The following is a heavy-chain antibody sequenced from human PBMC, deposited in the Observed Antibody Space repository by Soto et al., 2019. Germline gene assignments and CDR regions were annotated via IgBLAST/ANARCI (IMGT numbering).Heavy chain of an antibody. V-gene: IGHV4-59*01. D-gene: IGHD3-22*01. J-gene: IGHJ3*02. CDR1: GGSISSYY. Sequence: SETLSLTCTVSGGSISSYYWSWIRQPPGKGLEWIGYIYYSGSTNYNPSLKSRVTISVDTSKSQFSLKLSSVTAADTAVYYCARTRGTYYYDSSGDAFDIWGQGTMVTVSS. CDR2: IYYSGST. CDR3: ARTRGTYYYDSSGDAFDI.